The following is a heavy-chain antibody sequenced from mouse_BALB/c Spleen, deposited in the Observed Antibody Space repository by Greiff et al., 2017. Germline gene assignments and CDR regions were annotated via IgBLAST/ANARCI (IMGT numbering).Heavy chain of an antibody. CDR2: ISNGGGST. CDR3: AKVRLYYFDY. Sequence: EVHLVESGGGLVQPGGSLKLSCAASGFTFSSYTMSWVRQTPEKRLEWVAYISNGGGSTYYPDTVKGRFTISRDNAKNTLYLQMSSLKSEDTAMYYCAKVRLYYFDYWGQGTTLTVSS. V-gene: IGHV5-12-2*01. CDR1: GFTFSSYT. J-gene: IGHJ2*01. D-gene: IGHD2-14*01.